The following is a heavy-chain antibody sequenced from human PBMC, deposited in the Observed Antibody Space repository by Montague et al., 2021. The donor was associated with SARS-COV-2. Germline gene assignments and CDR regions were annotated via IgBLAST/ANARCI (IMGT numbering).Heavy chain of an antibody. CDR2: IFHSGTI. CDR1: GDSISTSTW. V-gene: IGHV4-4*02. D-gene: IGHD6-13*01. CDR3: ATLSRRTAAGTRDYFGLDV. Sequence: SETLSLTCRVSGDSISTSTWWIWVRQTPGKGLEWIGEIFHSGTINYNPSLKSRVSISVDKSNNQFSLRLSSLIAADTAVYYCATLSRRTAAGTRDYFGLDVWGQGTTVVVSS. J-gene: IGHJ6*02.